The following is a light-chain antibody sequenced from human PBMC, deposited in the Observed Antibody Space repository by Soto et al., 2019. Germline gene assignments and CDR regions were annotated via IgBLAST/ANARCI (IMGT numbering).Light chain of an antibody. CDR1: QSVGTN. CDR2: LAS. J-gene: IGKJ5*01. Sequence: EVVMTQSPATLSVSPGERATLSCRASQSVGTNLAWYQQKPGQAPRLLFYLASTRAPGIPARFSASGSGTEFTLTISSRQSEDFAVYYCQQYNNWPPTTFGQGTRLEIK. CDR3: QQYNNWPPTT. V-gene: IGKV3-15*01.